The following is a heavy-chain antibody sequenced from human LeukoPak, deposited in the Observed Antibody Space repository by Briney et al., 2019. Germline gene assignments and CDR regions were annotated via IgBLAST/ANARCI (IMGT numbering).Heavy chain of an antibody. D-gene: IGHD3-9*01. CDR3: TREAPFDILTGYWYYYGMDV. CDR1: GFTFGDYA. V-gene: IGHV3-49*03. CDR2: IRSKAYGGTT. J-gene: IGHJ6*02. Sequence: GVLRLSCTASGFTFGDYAMSWFRQAPGKGLEWVGFIRSKAYGGTTEYAASVKGRFTISRDDSKSIAYLQMNSLKTEDTAVYYCTREAPFDILTGYWYYYGMDVWGQGTTVTVSS.